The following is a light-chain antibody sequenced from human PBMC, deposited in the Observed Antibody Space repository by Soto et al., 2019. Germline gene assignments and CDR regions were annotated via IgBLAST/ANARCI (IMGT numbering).Light chain of an antibody. Sequence: EIVLTQSPATLSLSPGERATLSCRASQSVSSYLAWYQQKPGQAPRLLIYDASNRAAGIPARFSGSGSGTDFILTISSLEPEDFADYYYQQRSNWPPYTFGQGTKLEIK. CDR3: QQRSNWPPYT. V-gene: IGKV3-11*01. CDR2: DAS. CDR1: QSVSSY. J-gene: IGKJ2*01.